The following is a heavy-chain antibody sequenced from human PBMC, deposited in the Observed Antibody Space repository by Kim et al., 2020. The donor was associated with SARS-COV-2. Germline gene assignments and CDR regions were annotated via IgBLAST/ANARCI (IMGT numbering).Heavy chain of an antibody. D-gene: IGHD1-1*01. CDR3: AKDLRNDGPAVY. V-gene: IGHV3-23*01. Sequence: SYADSVKGRFTISRDKSKNTLYLQMNSLRAEDTAVYYCAKDLRNDGPAVYWGQGTLVTVSS. J-gene: IGHJ4*02.